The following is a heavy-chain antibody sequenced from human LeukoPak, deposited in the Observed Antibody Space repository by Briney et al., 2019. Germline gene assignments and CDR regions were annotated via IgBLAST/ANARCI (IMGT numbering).Heavy chain of an antibody. Sequence: GGSLRLSCTASRFTLSSHWMHWVRQAPGKGLLWVSRINGDGSTRTYAGSVKGRFTISRDNSKNTLYLQMNSLRAEDTAVYSCAKNGEVLSWFDPWGQGTLVTVSS. CDR3: AKNGEVLSWFDP. D-gene: IGHD3-10*01. V-gene: IGHV3-74*03. CDR2: INGDGSTR. CDR1: RFTLSSHW. J-gene: IGHJ5*02.